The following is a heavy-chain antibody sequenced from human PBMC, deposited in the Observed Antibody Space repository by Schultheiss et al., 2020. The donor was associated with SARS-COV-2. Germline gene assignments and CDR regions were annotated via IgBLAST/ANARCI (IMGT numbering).Heavy chain of an antibody. V-gene: IGHV3-33*06. J-gene: IGHJ4*02. D-gene: IGHD2-2*01. CDR2: IWYDGSNK. CDR1: GFTFSSYA. Sequence: GGSLRLSCAASGFTFSSYAMSWVRQAPGKGLEWVAVIWYDGSNKYYADSVKGRFTISRDNSKNTLYLQMNSLRAEDTAVYYCAKGSVVVPAAPGLGDYWGQGTLVTVSS. CDR3: AKGSVVVPAAPGLGDY.